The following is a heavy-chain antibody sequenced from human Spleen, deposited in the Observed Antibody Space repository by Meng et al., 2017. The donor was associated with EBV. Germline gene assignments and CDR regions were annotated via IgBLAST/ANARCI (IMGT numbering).Heavy chain of an antibody. V-gene: IGHV4-39*06. J-gene: IGHJ4*02. CDR3: ARDHFDYGDYGVNFPQFEY. CDR1: GDSISSSNYY. Sequence: RLQRQESGPGLVKPSETLSLPCRVSGDSISSSNYYWGWIRQPPGKGLEWIGSVYYSGSAYYNPSLESRVTISVDTSRNQFSLKLSSVTAADTAEYYCARDHFDYGDYGVNFPQFEYWGQGLLVTVSS. D-gene: IGHD4-17*01. CDR2: VYYSGSA.